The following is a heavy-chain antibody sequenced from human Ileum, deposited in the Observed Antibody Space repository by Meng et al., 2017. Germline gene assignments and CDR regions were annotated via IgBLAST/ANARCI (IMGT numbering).Heavy chain of an antibody. Sequence: QVQLQESGPGLVKVSQTLSLTCTVSGGSIGSAAYYWTWIRQHPAKGLEWIGCIHYTGSTSYNPSLESRTSTSIDTSTNQFSLKVTSVTAADTAVYYCARGVSAAGLFDNWGPGTLVTVSS. V-gene: IGHV4-31*03. CDR3: ARGVSAAGLFDN. CDR1: GGSIGSAAYY. J-gene: IGHJ4*02. D-gene: IGHD2-2*01. CDR2: IHYTGST.